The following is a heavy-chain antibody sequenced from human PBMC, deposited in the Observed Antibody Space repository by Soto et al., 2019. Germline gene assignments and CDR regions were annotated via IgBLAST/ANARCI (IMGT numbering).Heavy chain of an antibody. D-gene: IGHD2-21*01. CDR1: GLTFSNVW. V-gene: IGHV3-15*07. CDR3: NTDIWPYFQSDY. J-gene: IGHJ4*02. CDR2: IKSKTDGGTT. Sequence: VQLVESGGGFVKPGGSLRLSCAASGLTFSNVWMNWVRQAPGKGLEWVGHIKSKTDGGTTDYAAPVKGRFTISRDDSKNTLYLQMNSMKIDDTGVYYCNTDIWPYFQSDYWGQGTLVTVSP.